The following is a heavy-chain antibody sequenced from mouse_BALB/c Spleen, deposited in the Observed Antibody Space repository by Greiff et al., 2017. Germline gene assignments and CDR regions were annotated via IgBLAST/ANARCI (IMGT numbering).Heavy chain of an antibody. D-gene: IGHD2-3*01. V-gene: IGHV1-7*01. Sequence: QVQLQQSGAELAKPGASVKMSCKASGYTFTSYWMHWVKQRPGQGLEWIGYINPSTGYTEYNQKFKDKATLTADKSSSTAYMQLSSLTSEDSAVYYCARSGYDGYCEFADWGQGTMVTVSA. CDR3: ARSGYDGYCEFAD. CDR2: INPSTGYT. CDR1: GYTFTSYW. J-gene: IGHJ3*01.